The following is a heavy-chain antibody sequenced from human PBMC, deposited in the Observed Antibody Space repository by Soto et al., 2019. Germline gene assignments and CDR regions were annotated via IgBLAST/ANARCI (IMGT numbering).Heavy chain of an antibody. Sequence: EVQLLESGGGLVQPGGSLRLSCAASGFTFSNYAMGWVRQAPEKGLEWVSSLTGSGVTTYYADSVKGRFTISRDNSQNTLLLQMNSLRAADTARYYCAKVIFGVVNEAFDNWGQGTMVTVPS. CDR2: LTGSGVTT. CDR1: GFTFSNYA. D-gene: IGHD3-3*02. V-gene: IGHV3-23*01. J-gene: IGHJ3*02. CDR3: AKVIFGVVNEAFDN.